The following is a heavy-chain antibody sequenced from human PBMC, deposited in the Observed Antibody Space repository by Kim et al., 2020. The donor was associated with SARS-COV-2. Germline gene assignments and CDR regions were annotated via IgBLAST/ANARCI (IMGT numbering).Heavy chain of an antibody. CDR2: IGTAGDT. CDR1: GFTFSSYD. J-gene: IGHJ2*01. D-gene: IGHD3-22*01. Sequence: GGSLRLSCAASGFTFSSYDMHWVRQATGKGLEWVSAIGTAGDTYYPGSVKGRFTISRENAKNSLYLQMNSLRAGDTAVYYCARGEKEGLDYYDSSGYYWYFDLWGRGTLVTVSS. CDR3: ARGEKEGLDYYDSSGYYWYFDL. V-gene: IGHV3-13*01.